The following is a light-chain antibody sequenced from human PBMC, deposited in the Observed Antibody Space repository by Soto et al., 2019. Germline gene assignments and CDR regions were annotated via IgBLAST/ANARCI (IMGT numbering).Light chain of an antibody. J-gene: IGKJ1*01. CDR1: QSVSSH. CDR3: HQYNDCALT. Sequence: EVVLTKSPARLTLSQGERANLSCRASQSVSSHLAWYQQKPGQAPRLLIYGASTRATGIPARFSGTGSGTEVTRIICSLQSGDLALFYCHQYNDCALTFGQGTKVDIK. V-gene: IGKV3-15*01. CDR2: GAS.